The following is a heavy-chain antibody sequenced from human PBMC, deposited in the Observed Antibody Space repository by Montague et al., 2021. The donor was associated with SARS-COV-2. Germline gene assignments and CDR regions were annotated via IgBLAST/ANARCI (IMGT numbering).Heavy chain of an antibody. J-gene: IGHJ4*02. D-gene: IGHD3-3*01. V-gene: IGHV2-70*01. CDR1: GFSLSTSGMC. Sequence: VKPTQTLTLTCTFSGFSLSTSGMCVSWIRQPPGKALEWLALIXXXXDXYYSTSLKTRLTISKNTSKNQVVLTMTNMDPVDTATYYCARSFSIFGVVIIPSYFDYWGQGTLVTVSS. CDR2: IXXXXDX. CDR3: ARSFSIFGVVIIPSYFDY.